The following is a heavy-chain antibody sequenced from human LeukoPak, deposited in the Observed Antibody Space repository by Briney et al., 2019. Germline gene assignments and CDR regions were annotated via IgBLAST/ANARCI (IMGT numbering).Heavy chain of an antibody. CDR1: GFTFSSYA. J-gene: IGHJ4*02. V-gene: IGHV3-23*01. D-gene: IGHD3-22*01. CDR3: ARVGDYYDSSGYYLIDY. CDR2: INKSGGST. Sequence: GGTLRLSCAASGFTFSSYAMSWVRQAPGKGLEWVSIINKSGGSTNYADSVKGRFTISRDNSKNSLYLQMNSLRAEDTAVYYCARVGDYYDSSGYYLIDYWGQGTLVTVSS.